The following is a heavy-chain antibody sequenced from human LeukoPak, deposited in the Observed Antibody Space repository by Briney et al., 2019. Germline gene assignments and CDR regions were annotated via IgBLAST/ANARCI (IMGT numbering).Heavy chain of an antibody. Sequence: SQTLSLTCAISGDSVSSNSAAWNWIRQSPSRGLEWLGRTYYRSKWYNDYAVSVKGRITINPDTSKNQFSLQLNSVTPEDTAVYYCARAGAYYYDSSGYYSFDYWGQGTLVTVSS. J-gene: IGHJ4*02. CDR3: ARAGAYYYDSSGYYSFDY. D-gene: IGHD3-22*01. V-gene: IGHV6-1*01. CDR1: GDSVSSNSAA. CDR2: TYYRSKWYN.